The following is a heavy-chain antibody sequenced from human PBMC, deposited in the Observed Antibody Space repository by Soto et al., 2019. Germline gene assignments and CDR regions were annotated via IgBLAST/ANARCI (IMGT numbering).Heavy chain of an antibody. D-gene: IGHD3-10*02. CDR3: ASMIGDPVLSFDS. CDR2: SFYSGST. CDR1: GGSISSYY. V-gene: IGHV4-59*01. J-gene: IGHJ5*01. Sequence: QVQLQESGPGLVKPSETLSLTCTVSGGSISSYYWSWIRQPPGKGLEWIGFSFYSGSTSYNPSLKSRVTVSIDTSEYRFSLTLTSVTAADTAVDYCASMIGDPVLSFDSWGQGTLVAVSS.